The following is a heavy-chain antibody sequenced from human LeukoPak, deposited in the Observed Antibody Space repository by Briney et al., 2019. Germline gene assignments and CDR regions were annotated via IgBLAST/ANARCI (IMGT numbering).Heavy chain of an antibody. Sequence: GGSLRLSCAASGFTFSSYAMSWVRQAPGKGLEWVSAISGSGGSTYYADSVKGRFTISRDNSKNTLYLQMNSLRAEDTAVYYCAKDRAHYDFWSGYSNWFDPWGQGTLVTVSS. D-gene: IGHD3-3*01. CDR2: ISGSGGST. CDR3: AKDRAHYDFWSGYSNWFDP. J-gene: IGHJ5*02. CDR1: GFTFSSYA. V-gene: IGHV3-23*01.